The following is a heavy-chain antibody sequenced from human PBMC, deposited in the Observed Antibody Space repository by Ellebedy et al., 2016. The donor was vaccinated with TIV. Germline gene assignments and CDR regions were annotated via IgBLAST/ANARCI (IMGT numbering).Heavy chain of an antibody. D-gene: IGHD6-19*01. CDR3: ARDAARSGWISDY. Sequence: PGGSLRLSCAASGFTFSSYWMHWVRQAPGKGLVWVSRIDSDGSSTTYVDSVKGRFTISRDSSKNTLYLQMNSLRVEDTAVYYCARDAARSGWISDYWGQGTLVTVSS. CDR2: IDSDGSST. CDR1: GFTFSSYW. V-gene: IGHV3-74*01. J-gene: IGHJ4*02.